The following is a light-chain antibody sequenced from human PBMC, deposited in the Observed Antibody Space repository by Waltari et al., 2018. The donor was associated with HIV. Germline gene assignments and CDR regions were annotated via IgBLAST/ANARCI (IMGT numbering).Light chain of an antibody. CDR2: AVN. J-gene: IGLJ2*01. CDR3: SSYSSTDSLL. V-gene: IGLV2-14*01. CDR1: NTDIGLYNI. Sequence: QSALTQPASVSGSPGQSITISCTGANTDIGLYNIVSWYRQHPGKSPQLVSSAVNTRPSGFSDRFSGSKSGNTASLTISSLQAEDEADYYCSSYSSTDSLLFGGGTKLTVL.